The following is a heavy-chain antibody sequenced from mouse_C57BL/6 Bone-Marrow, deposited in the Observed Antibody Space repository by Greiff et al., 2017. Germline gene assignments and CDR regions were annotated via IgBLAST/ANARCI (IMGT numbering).Heavy chain of an antibody. Sequence: EVKLVESGGDLVKPGGSLKLSCAASGFTFSSYGMSWVRQTPDKRLEWVATISSGGSYTYYPDSVKGRFTISRDNAKNTLYLQMSSPKSEDTAMYYCARHYDYYAMDYWGQGTSVTVSS. CDR2: ISSGGSYT. V-gene: IGHV5-6*01. J-gene: IGHJ4*01. CDR3: ARHYDYYAMDY. CDR1: GFTFSSYG.